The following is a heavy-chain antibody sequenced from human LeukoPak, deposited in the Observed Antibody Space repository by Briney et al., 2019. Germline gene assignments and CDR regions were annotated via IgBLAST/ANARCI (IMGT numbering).Heavy chain of an antibody. CDR2: VSYDGSNK. J-gene: IGHJ4*02. CDR1: GFRFSSYG. CDR3: AKGAMPYYDGSGYNYFDY. V-gene: IGHV3-33*06. Sequence: GGSLRLSCTASGFRFSSYGIHWVRQTPGKGLEWVALVSYDGSNKDYADSVKGRFTISRDNSKNTVYLQINSLRAEDTAVYYCAKGAMPYYDGSGYNYFDYWGQGTPVTVSS. D-gene: IGHD3-22*01.